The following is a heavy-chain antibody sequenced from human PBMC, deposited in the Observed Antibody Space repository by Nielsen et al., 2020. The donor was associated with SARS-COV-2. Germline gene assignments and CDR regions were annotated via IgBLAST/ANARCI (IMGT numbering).Heavy chain of an antibody. D-gene: IGHD1-26*01. CDR3: AKDSGSYYQHGMDV. Sequence: GESLKISCAASGFIFSSYDMHWVRQAPGKGLEWVAVISYDGSNKYYADSVKGRFTISRDNSKNTLYLQMNSLRAEDTAVYYCAKDSGSYYQHGMDVWGQGTTVTVSS. CDR1: GFIFSSYD. J-gene: IGHJ6*02. V-gene: IGHV3-30*18. CDR2: ISYDGSNK.